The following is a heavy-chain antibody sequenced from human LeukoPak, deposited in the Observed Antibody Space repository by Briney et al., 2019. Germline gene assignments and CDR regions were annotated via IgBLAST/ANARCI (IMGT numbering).Heavy chain of an antibody. CDR1: GGSISRYY. Sequence: SETLSLTCSVSGGSISRYYWSWIRQPAGKGLEWIGRFYAAGSTNYNPSLKSRVTMSVDTSKNQFSLKLSSVTAADTAVYYCARDSDRSGWFPVYWGQGTLVTVSS. D-gene: IGHD6-19*01. J-gene: IGHJ4*02. CDR3: ARDSDRSGWFPVY. CDR2: FYAAGST. V-gene: IGHV4-4*07.